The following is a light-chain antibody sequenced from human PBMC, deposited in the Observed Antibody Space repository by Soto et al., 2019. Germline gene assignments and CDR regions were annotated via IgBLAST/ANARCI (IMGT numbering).Light chain of an antibody. J-gene: IGKJ4*01. CDR2: ASS. V-gene: IGKV3-20*01. CDR3: HQYYSSIT. Sequence: EIVLTQSPGTLSLSPGEGATLSCRASQDVDNNFLDWYQQRPGQAPRLLIYASSRRATGIPDRFSGSGSGTDFTLTISRVGPEDIAVYFCHQYYSSITFGGGTKVEVK. CDR1: QDVDNNF.